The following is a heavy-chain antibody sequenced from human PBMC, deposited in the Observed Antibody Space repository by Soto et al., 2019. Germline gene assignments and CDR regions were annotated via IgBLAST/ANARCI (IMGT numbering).Heavy chain of an antibody. Sequence: SETLSLTCTVSGGSISSYYWSWIRQPPGKGLEWIGEINHSGNTNYNPSLESRVTISVDTSKNQFSLKLSSVTAADTAVYYCARVFSGSSSFFDPWGQGTLVTVSS. CDR2: INHSGNT. CDR1: GGSISSYY. J-gene: IGHJ5*02. V-gene: IGHV4-34*01. D-gene: IGHD6-13*01. CDR3: ARVFSGSSSFFDP.